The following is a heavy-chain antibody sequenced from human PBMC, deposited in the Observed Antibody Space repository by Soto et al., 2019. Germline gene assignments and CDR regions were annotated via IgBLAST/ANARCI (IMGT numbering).Heavy chain of an antibody. CDR3: VKWEGYSISYYYYMDV. CDR1: GFTFSSYA. J-gene: IGHJ6*03. D-gene: IGHD2-15*01. V-gene: IGHV3-23*01. CDR2: ISGSGGST. Sequence: EVQLLESGGGLVQPGGSLRLSCAASGFTFSSYAMSWVRQAPGKGLEWVSAISGSGGSTYYADSVKGRFTISRDNSKNTLSLQMNSLRAEDTAVYYCVKWEGYSISYYYYMDVWGKGTTVTVSS.